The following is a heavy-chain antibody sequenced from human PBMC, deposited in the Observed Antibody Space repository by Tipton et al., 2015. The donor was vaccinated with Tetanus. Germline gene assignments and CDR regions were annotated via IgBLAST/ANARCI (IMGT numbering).Heavy chain of an antibody. CDR2: IYESGDT. J-gene: IGHJ4*02. D-gene: IGHD2-15*01. V-gene: IGHV4-39*01. CDR3: AGHQGGFFSPFYY. CDR1: GGSIRGGTFY. Sequence: TLSLTCTVSGGSIRGGTFYWGWIRQPPGKGLEWIGSIYESGDTYYIPSLKSRVTISVDTSKNQFSLNLNSMAAADTGVYYCAGHQGGFFSPFYYWGQGNLVTVSS.